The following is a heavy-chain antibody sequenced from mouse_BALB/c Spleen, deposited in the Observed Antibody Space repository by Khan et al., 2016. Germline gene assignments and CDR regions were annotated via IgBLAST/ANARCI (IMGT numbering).Heavy chain of an antibody. J-gene: IGHJ1*01. Sequence: QLEESGPGLVKPSQSLSLTCTVSGYSITSDYAWNWIRQFPGNKLEWMGYISYSGSTSYNPSLKSRISITRDTSKNQFFLQLNSVTTEDTATXYCARHYGSNYGYFDVWGAGTTVTVSS. CDR1: GYSITSDYA. CDR2: ISYSGST. V-gene: IGHV3-2*02. CDR3: ARHYGSNYGYFDV. D-gene: IGHD1-1*01.